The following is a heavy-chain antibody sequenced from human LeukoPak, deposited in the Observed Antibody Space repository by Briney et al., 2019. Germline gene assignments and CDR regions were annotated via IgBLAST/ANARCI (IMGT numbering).Heavy chain of an antibody. CDR3: ARGRVAASPRGSDAFDI. V-gene: IGHV3-48*03. J-gene: IGHJ3*02. CDR2: ISSSGITI. D-gene: IGHD2-15*01. Sequence: GGSLRLSCAASGFTFSSYEMNWVRQAPGKGLEWVSYISSSGITIYYADSVKGRFTISRDNAKNSLYLQMNSLRAEDTAVYYCARGRVAASPRGSDAFDIWGQGTMVTVSS. CDR1: GFTFSSYE.